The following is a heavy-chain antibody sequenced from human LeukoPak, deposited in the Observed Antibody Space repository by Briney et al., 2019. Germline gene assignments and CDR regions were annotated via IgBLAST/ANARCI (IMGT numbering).Heavy chain of an antibody. Sequence: GGSLRLSCADSEFTFSSYAMTWVRQAPGKGLEWVSAISGSGGSTYYADSVKGRFTISRDNSKNTLYLQMNSLRAEDTAVYYCAKEHPKQWLPDWGQGTLVTVSS. CDR1: EFTFSSYA. D-gene: IGHD6-19*01. V-gene: IGHV3-23*01. J-gene: IGHJ4*02. CDR3: AKEHPKQWLPD. CDR2: ISGSGGST.